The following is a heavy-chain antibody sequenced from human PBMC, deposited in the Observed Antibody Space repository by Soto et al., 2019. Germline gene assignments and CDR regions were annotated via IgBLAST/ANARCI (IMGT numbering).Heavy chain of an antibody. J-gene: IGHJ4*02. CDR3: ARATHPGTAMVAFDY. CDR1: GYSFTSYW. CDR2: IYPGDSDT. V-gene: IGHV5-51*01. D-gene: IGHD5-18*01. Sequence: GESLKISCKGSGYSFTSYWIGWVRQMPGKGLEWMGIIYPGDSDTRYSPSFQGQVTITADESTSTAYMELSSLRSEDTAVYYCARATHPGTAMVAFDYWGQGTLVTVSS.